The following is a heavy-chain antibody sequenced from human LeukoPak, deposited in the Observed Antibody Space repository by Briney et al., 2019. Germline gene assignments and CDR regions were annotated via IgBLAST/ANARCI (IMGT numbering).Heavy chain of an antibody. V-gene: IGHV4-39*01. Sequence: SETLSLTCTVSGGSISSDGYYWSWIRQHPGKGLEWIGSISYSGSTYYNPSLKSRVTISVDTSKNQFSLNLRSVTAADTAVYYCARRSANWGSKAFDYWGQGTLVTVSS. CDR2: ISYSGST. J-gene: IGHJ4*02. CDR3: ARRSANWGSKAFDY. CDR1: GGSISSDGYY. D-gene: IGHD7-27*01.